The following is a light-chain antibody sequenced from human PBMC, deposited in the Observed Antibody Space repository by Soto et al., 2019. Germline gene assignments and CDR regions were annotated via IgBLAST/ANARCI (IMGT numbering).Light chain of an antibody. CDR2: DVS. CDR1: SSDVGGYNH. CDR3: SSYTSSSTLYV. Sequence: QSVLTPPASVSGSPGQSITISCTGTSSDVGGYNHVSWYQQHPGKAPKLMIYDVSNRPSGVSNRFSGSKSGNTASLTISGLQAEDEADYYCSSYTSSSTLYVFGTGTKVTVL. J-gene: IGLJ1*01. V-gene: IGLV2-14*01.